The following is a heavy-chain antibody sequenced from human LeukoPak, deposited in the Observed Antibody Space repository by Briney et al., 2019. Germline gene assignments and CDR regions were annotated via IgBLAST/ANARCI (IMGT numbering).Heavy chain of an antibody. CDR3: ARGHLPEGFYYFDY. J-gene: IGHJ4*02. D-gene: IGHD1-14*01. V-gene: IGHV4-59*09. CDR2: IYYSGST. Sequence: YIYYSGSTNYNPSLKSRVTISVDTSKKQLSLRLSSVTAADTAVYYCARGHLPEGFYYFDYWGQGTLVTVSS.